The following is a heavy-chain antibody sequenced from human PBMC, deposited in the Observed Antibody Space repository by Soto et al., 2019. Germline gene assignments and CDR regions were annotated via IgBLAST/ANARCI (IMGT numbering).Heavy chain of an antibody. CDR2: ISGSGGST. CDR1: GFTFSSYA. V-gene: IGHV3-23*01. J-gene: IGHJ3*02. D-gene: IGHD1-26*01. Sequence: GGSLRLSCAASGFTFSSYAMSWVRQAPGKGLEWVSAISGSGGSTYYADSVKGRLTISRDNYKNTLYLQMNSLRAGDTAVYCWEKDILVRGGMGAPSDAFDIWGQGTMFTVSS. CDR3: EKDILVRGGMGAPSDAFDI.